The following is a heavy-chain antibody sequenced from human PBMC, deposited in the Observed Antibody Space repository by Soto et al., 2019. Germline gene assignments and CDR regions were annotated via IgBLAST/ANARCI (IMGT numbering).Heavy chain of an antibody. J-gene: IGHJ4*02. D-gene: IGHD6-25*01. CDR3: ARDLAGRIDY. CDR2: MNPNSGNT. V-gene: IGHV1-8*01. Sequence: QVQLVQSGAEVKKPGASVKVSCKASGYTFTSYDINWVRQATGQGLEWMGWMNPNSGNTGYAQKFXGXVXMXGNTSISTAYMELSSLRSEDTAVYYCARDLAGRIDYWGQGTLVTVSS. CDR1: GYTFTSYD.